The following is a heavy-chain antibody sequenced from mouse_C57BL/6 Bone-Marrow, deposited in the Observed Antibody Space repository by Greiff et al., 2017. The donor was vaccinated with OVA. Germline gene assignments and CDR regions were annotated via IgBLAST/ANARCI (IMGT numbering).Heavy chain of an antibody. CDR1: GYAFSSSW. Sequence: QVQLQQSGPELVKPGASVKISCKASGYAFSSSWMNWVKQRPGKGLEWIGRIYPGDGDTNYNGKFKGKATLTADKSSSTAYMRLSSLTSEDSAVYFCASPYSNYVHYYAMDYWGQGTSVTVSS. D-gene: IGHD2-5*01. V-gene: IGHV1-82*01. CDR2: IYPGDGDT. CDR3: ASPYSNYVHYYAMDY. J-gene: IGHJ4*01.